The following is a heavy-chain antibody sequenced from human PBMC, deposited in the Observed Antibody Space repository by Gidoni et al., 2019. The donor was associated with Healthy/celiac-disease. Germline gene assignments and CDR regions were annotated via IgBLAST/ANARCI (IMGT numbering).Heavy chain of an antibody. Sequence: QVQLVESGGGVVQPGQSLRLSCAASGFPFSSYAMHGVRQAPGKGREWVAVISYDGSNKYYADSVKGRFTISRDNSKNTLYLQMNSLRAEDTAVYYCARAAGLRFLEWLLVDYWGQGTLVTVSS. J-gene: IGHJ4*02. CDR3: ARAAGLRFLEWLLVDY. CDR2: ISYDGSNK. CDR1: GFPFSSYA. V-gene: IGHV3-30-3*01. D-gene: IGHD3-3*01.